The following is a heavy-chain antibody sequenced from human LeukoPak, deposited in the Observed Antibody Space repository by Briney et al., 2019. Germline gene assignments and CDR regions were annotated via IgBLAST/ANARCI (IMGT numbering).Heavy chain of an antibody. CDR2: TYYRSKWYN. CDR3: ARDQNVAYGSGVNYGMDV. J-gene: IGHJ6*02. CDR1: GDSVSSNSAA. V-gene: IGHV6-1*01. D-gene: IGHD3-10*01. Sequence: SQTLSLTYAISGDSVSSNSAAWNWISQSTSRGLELLGRTYYRSKWYNDYAVSVKSRITINPDTSKNQSSVQLNSLTPDVTAVYYCARDQNVAYGSGVNYGMDVWGQGTTVTFSS.